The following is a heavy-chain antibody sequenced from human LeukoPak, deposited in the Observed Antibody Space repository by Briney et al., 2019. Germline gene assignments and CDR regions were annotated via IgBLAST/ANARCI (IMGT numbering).Heavy chain of an antibody. J-gene: IGHJ5*02. Sequence: PSETLSLTCTVSGGFISTYYWSWIRQPAGRGLEWIGRIYTSGSTNYNPSLKSRVTMSVDTSKNQFSLKLSSVTAADTAVYYCAREEEQMARGLDPWGQGALVTVSS. D-gene: IGHD5-24*01. CDR1: GGFISTYY. V-gene: IGHV4-4*07. CDR2: IYTSGST. CDR3: AREEEQMARGLDP.